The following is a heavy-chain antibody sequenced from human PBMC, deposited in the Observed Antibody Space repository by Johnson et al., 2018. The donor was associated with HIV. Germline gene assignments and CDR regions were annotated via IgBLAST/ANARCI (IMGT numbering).Heavy chain of an antibody. CDR1: GFTFNNAW. CDR3: VTDRGSNQIPVGVFGI. V-gene: IGHV3-15*01. CDR2: IKSKTDGGTT. Sequence: VQLVESGGGSVKPGDSLRLSCAASGFTFNNAWMSWVRQAPGKGLEWVGRIKSKTDGGTTDYAAPVKGSFPIPIDDSENTLYLQMISLKTEDTAVYYCVTDRGSNQIPVGVFGIWGQGTMVTVSS. J-gene: IGHJ3*02. D-gene: IGHD1-26*01.